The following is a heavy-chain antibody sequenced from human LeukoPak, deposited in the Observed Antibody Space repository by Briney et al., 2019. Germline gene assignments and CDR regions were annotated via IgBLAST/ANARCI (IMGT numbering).Heavy chain of an antibody. CDR2: IWYDGSNK. D-gene: IGHD2-2*03. CDR1: GFTFSSYG. CDR3: ARVGYCSSTSRCHYFDY. Sequence: GGSLRLSCAASGFTFSSYGMHWVRQAPGKGLEWVAVIWYDGSNKYYADSVKGRFTISRDNSKNTLYLQMNSLRAEDTAVYYCARVGYCSSTSRCHYFDYWGQGTLVTVSS. J-gene: IGHJ4*02. V-gene: IGHV3-33*01.